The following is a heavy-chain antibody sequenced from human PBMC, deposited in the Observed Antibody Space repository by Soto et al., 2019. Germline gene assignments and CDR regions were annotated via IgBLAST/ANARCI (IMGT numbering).Heavy chain of an antibody. J-gene: IGHJ4*02. CDR3: AHRTGIAAAGPDDHQFDY. CDR2: IYWDDDK. V-gene: IGHV2-5*02. CDR1: GFSLSTSGVG. Sequence: QITLKESGPTLVKPTQTLTLTCTFSGFSLSTSGVGVGWIRQPPGKALEWLALIYWDDDKRYSPSLKSRLTSTNATSKNQVVLTMTNMDPVDTATYYCAHRTGIAAAGPDDHQFDYWGQGTLVTVSS. D-gene: IGHD6-13*01.